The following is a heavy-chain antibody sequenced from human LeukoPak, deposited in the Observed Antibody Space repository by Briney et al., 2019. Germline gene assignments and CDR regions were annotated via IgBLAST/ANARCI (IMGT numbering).Heavy chain of an antibody. J-gene: IGHJ4*02. V-gene: IGHV1-18*01. CDR2: ISAYNGNT. Sequence: ASVKVSCKASGYTFTSYGISWVRQAPGQGLEWMGWISAYNGNTNYAQKLQGRVTMTTDASTSTAYMELRSLRSDDTAVYYCARVGRIAAAGSVDYWGQGTLVTVSS. CDR3: ARVGRIAAAGSVDY. CDR1: GYTFTSYG. D-gene: IGHD6-13*01.